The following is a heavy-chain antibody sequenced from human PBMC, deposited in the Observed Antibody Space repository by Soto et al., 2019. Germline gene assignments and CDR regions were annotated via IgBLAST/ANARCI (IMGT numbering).Heavy chain of an antibody. Sequence: GASVKVSCKASGGTFSSYAISWVRQAPGQGLEWMGGIIPIFGTANYAQKFQGRVTITADESTSTAYMELSSLRSEDTAVYYCARDLPFKTMAPNGVAFDIWGQGTMVTVSS. V-gene: IGHV1-69*13. CDR1: GGTFSSYA. CDR2: IIPIFGTA. J-gene: IGHJ3*02. CDR3: ARDLPFKTMAPNGVAFDI. D-gene: IGHD3-10*01.